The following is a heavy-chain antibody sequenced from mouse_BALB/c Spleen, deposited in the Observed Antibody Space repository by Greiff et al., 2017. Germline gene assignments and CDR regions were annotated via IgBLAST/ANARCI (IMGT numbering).Heavy chain of an antibody. D-gene: IGHD3-1*01. V-gene: IGHV14-4*02. CDR1: GFNIKDYY. J-gene: IGHJ4*01. Sequence: VQLQQSGAELVRSGASVKLSCTASGFNIKDYYMHWVKQRPEQGLEWIGWIDPENGDTEYAPKFQGKATMTADTSSNTAYLQLSSLTSEDTAVYYFNDEGGLAMDYWGQGTSVTVSS. CDR3: NDEGGLAMDY. CDR2: IDPENGDT.